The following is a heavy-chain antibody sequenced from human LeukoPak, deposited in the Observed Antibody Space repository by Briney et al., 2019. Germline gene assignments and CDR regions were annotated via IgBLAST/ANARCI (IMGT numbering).Heavy chain of an antibody. V-gene: IGHV3-23*01. CDR2: ISGSGGST. CDR3: ARDHGNRYYYYMGV. J-gene: IGHJ6*03. Sequence: GGSLRLSCAASGFTFSSYAMSWVRQAPGKGLEWVSAISGSGGSTYYADSVKGRFTISRDNSKNTLYLQMNSLRAEDTAVYYCARDHGNRYYYYMGVWGKGTTVTVSS. D-gene: IGHD1-26*01. CDR1: GFTFSSYA.